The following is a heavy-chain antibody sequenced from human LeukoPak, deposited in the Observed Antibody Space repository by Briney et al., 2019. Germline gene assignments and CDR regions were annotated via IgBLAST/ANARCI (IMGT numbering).Heavy chain of an antibody. D-gene: IGHD6-13*01. V-gene: IGHV3-15*01. CDR2: IKFTTDGGTA. CDR1: GFTFSKAW. Sequence: GGSLRLSCAASGFTFSKAWMTWVRQAPGKGLEWVGRIKFTTDGGTADYAAPVKGRFIISRDESKNRMYLQMNSLKTEDTAVYYCTTDSPLLIAAGKIMPWGQGTLVTVSS. CDR3: TTDSPLLIAAGKIMP. J-gene: IGHJ5*02.